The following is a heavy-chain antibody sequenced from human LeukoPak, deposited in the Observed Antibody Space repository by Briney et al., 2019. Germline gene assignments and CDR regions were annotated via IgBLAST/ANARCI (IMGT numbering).Heavy chain of an antibody. J-gene: IGHJ5*02. CDR3: AKDHYDSSGYANWFDI. CDR1: GFTFDTYA. Sequence: TGGSLTLSCTASGFTFDTYAMHWVRQAPGKGLQWVSTISASTGSTYYADSVKGRFTISRDNSKNTLYLQMNSLRAEDTARYYCAKDHYDSSGYANWFDIWGQGTLVTVSS. CDR2: ISASTGST. V-gene: IGHV3-23*01. D-gene: IGHD3-22*01.